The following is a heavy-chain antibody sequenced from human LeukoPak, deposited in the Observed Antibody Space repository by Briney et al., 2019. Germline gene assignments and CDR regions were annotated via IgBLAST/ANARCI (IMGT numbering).Heavy chain of an antibody. D-gene: IGHD1-26*01. J-gene: IGHJ6*03. CDR1: GFTFSSYS. CDR3: ARDPYSGSYGDYYYYYMDV. V-gene: IGHV3-21*01. Sequence: PGGSLRLSCAASGFTFSSYSMNWVRQAPGKGLEWVSSITSTSSYIYYADSVKGRFTISRDNAKNSLYLLMNSLRAEDTAVYYCARDPYSGSYGDYYYYYMDVWGKGTTVTIFS. CDR2: ITSTSSYI.